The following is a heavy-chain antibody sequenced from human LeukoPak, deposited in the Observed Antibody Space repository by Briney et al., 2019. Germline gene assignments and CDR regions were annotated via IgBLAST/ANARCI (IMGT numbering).Heavy chain of an antibody. J-gene: IGHJ4*02. CDR1: GYSFTSYW. D-gene: IGHD2-2*01. CDR2: ICPGDSDT. V-gene: IGHV5-51*01. Sequence: GESLKISCKGSGYSFTSYWIGWVRQMPGKPREWMGIICPGDSDTRYSPSLQRQVTISADKSTSTAYLQWSSLKASDTAMYYCARGLGYCSDTRCNLYDYWGQGTLVTVSS. CDR3: ARGLGYCSDTRCNLYDY.